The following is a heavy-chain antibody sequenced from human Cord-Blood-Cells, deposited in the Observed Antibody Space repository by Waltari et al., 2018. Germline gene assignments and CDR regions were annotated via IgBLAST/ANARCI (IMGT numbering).Heavy chain of an antibody. D-gene: IGHD3-10*01. Sequence: QVQLVQSGAEVKKPGASVKVSCEASGYTFTRYYMHWVRQAPGQGLEGMGWINPNSGGTNYAQKFQGWVTMTRDTSISTAYMELSRLRSDDTAVYYCARGAYGSGSYYAFDIWGQGTMVTVSS. V-gene: IGHV1-2*04. CDR1: GYTFTRYY. CDR3: ARGAYGSGSYYAFDI. J-gene: IGHJ3*02. CDR2: INPNSGGT.